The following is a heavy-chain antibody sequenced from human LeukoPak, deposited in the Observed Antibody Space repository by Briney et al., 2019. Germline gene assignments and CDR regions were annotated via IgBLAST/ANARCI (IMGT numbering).Heavy chain of an antibody. CDR3: ERGQVPAARGYNWFDP. CDR2: INARGDT. CDR1: GWSFNDYY. D-gene: IGHD2-2*01. Sequence: PSETLSLTCAVYGWSFNDYYWNWIRQPPGKGLEWIGEINARGDTNFNPSLKSRVTISVDTSKRQFSLKLTSTIAADTALYYCERGQVPAARGYNWFDPWGQGTLVTVSS. J-gene: IGHJ5*02. V-gene: IGHV4-34*01.